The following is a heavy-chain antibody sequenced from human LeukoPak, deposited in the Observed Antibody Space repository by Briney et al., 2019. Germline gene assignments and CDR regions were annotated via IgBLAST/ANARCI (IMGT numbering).Heavy chain of an antibody. CDR3: AGGLYYGSGSYYSPFDY. D-gene: IGHD3-10*01. CDR1: GGSISSGSYY. J-gene: IGHJ4*02. Sequence: SQTLSLTCTVSGGSISSGSYYWSWIRQPAGKGLEWIGRIYTSGSTNYNPSLKSRVTMSVDTSKNQFSLKLSSVTAADTAVYYCAGGLYYGSGSYYSPFDYWGQGTLVTVSS. CDR2: IYTSGST. V-gene: IGHV4-61*02.